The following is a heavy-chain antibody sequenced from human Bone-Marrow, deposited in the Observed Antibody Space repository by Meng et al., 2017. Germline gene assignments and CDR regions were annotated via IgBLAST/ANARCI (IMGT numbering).Heavy chain of an antibody. CDR2: IYYSGST. J-gene: IGHJ1*01. V-gene: IGHV4-61*01. CDR1: GGSISSSSYY. D-gene: IGHD2-21*02. CDR3: GGAYCGGDCSEYFQH. Sequence: SETLSLTCTVSGGSISSSSYYWSWIRQPPGKGLEWIGYIYYSGSTNYNPSLKSRVTISVDTSKNQFSLKLSSVTAADTAVYYCGGAYCGGDCSEYFQHWGQGTLVTVSS.